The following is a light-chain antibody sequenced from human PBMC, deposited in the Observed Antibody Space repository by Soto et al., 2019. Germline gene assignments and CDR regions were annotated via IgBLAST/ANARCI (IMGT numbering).Light chain of an antibody. CDR1: SSDVGGSNY. Sequence: QSALTQPASVSGSPGQSITISCTGTSSDVGGSNYISWYQQHPGKAPKLMIYDVSNRPSGVSNRFSGSKSANTASLTISGLQAEDEADYYCGSYTSSSTLYVFGTGTKLPVL. J-gene: IGLJ1*01. CDR3: GSYTSSSTLYV. CDR2: DVS. V-gene: IGLV2-14*01.